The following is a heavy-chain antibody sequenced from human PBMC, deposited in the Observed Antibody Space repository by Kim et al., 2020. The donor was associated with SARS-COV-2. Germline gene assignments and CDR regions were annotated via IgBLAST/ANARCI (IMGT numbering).Heavy chain of an antibody. CDR3: ARSWITMVRGTLSYGMDV. V-gene: IGHV3-11*04. Sequence: GGSLRLSCAASGFTFSDYYMSWIRQAPGKGLEWVSYISSSGSTIYYADSVKGRFTISRDNAKNSLYLQMNSLRAEDTAVYYCARSWITMVRGTLSYGMDVWGQGTTVTVSS. CDR1: GFTFSDYY. CDR2: ISSSGSTI. J-gene: IGHJ6*02. D-gene: IGHD3-10*01.